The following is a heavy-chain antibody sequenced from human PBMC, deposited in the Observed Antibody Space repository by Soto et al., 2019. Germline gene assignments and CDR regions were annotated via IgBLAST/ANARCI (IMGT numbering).Heavy chain of an antibody. D-gene: IGHD3-10*01. CDR1: GFTFSSYG. Sequence: QVQLVESGGGVVQPGRSLRLSCAASGFTFSSYGMHWVRQAPGKGLEWVAVIWYDGSNKYYADSVKGRFTISRDNSKNTLYLQMNSLRAGDTAVYYCARDQGGRYGSGAFDYWGQGTLVTVSS. J-gene: IGHJ4*02. CDR3: ARDQGGRYGSGAFDY. CDR2: IWYDGSNK. V-gene: IGHV3-33*01.